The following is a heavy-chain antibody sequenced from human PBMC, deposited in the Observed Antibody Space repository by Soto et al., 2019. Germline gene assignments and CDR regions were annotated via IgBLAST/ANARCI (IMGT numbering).Heavy chain of an antibody. V-gene: IGHV4-4*07. CDR3: ARGGVGMDN. CDR2: IYTSGTT. D-gene: IGHD3-10*01. J-gene: IGHJ4*02. CDR1: GGSIRSFY. Sequence: LSLPFTVSGGSIRSFYWNWVRRPAGKGLEWIGRIYTSGTTNYNPSLKSRLTMSVDTSKNQFSLKLSSVTAADTAVYYCARGGVGMDNWGQGTLVTVSS.